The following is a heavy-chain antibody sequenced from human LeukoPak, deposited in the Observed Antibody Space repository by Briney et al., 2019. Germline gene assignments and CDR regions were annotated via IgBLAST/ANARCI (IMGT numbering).Heavy chain of an antibody. J-gene: IGHJ6*04. CDR3: ASGPGGSYYHG. D-gene: IGHD1-26*01. CDR2: INHSGST. Sequence: SETLSLTCAVYGGSFSGYYWSWIRQPPGKGLEWIGEINHSGSTNYNPSLKSRVTISVDTSKNQFSLKLSSVTAADTAVYYCASGPGGSYYHGWGKGTTVTVSS. V-gene: IGHV4-34*01. CDR1: GGSFSGYY.